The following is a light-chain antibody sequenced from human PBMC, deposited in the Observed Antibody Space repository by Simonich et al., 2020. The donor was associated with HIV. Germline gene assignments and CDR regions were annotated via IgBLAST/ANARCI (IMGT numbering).Light chain of an antibody. Sequence: EIVMTQSPATLSVSQGERAPLSCRASQSVISSLALYQQKPGQAPRLIIYGASTRATGIPARFSGSGSGTEFTLTISSMQSEDFAVYYCQQYNNWPLLFGQGTKLEIK. J-gene: IGKJ2*01. CDR3: QQYNNWPLL. CDR2: GAS. CDR1: QSVISS. V-gene: IGKV3-15*01.